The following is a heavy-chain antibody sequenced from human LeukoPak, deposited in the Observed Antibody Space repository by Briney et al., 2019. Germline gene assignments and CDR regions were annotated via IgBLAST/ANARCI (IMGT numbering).Heavy chain of an antibody. CDR2: ISYDGSNK. Sequence: GGSLRLSCAASGFTFSTFAMHWVRRAPGKGLEWVALISYDGSNKYYADSVKGRFTISRDNSKNTLYLQMNSLRAEDTAVYYCARDVRVAATTTTSYFDYWGQGTLVTVSS. CDR3: ARDVRVAATTTTSYFDY. V-gene: IGHV3-30*14. D-gene: IGHD2-15*01. J-gene: IGHJ4*02. CDR1: GFTFSTFA.